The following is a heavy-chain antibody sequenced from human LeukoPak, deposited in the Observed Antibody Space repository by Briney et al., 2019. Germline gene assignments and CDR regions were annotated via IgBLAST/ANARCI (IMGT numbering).Heavy chain of an antibody. V-gene: IGHV4-4*09. CDR1: GGSIIGYY. D-gene: IGHD3-10*01. CDR3: ARGRSGSYSRSFDY. J-gene: IGHJ4*02. CDR2: ISTSGST. Sequence: SETLSLTCTVTGGSIIGYYWSWIRQPPGKGLEWIGYISTSGSTNSNPSLNSRVPISVDTSKNTLSLNLSSVTAADTAVYYCARGRSGSYSRSFDYWGQGTLVTVSS.